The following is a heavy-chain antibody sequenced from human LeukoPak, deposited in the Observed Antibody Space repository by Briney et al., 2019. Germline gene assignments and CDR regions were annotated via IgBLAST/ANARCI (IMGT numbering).Heavy chain of an antibody. J-gene: IGHJ4*02. CDR3: ARMAVAGTWSYFDY. Sequence: GGSLRLSCAVSGFTFSSYSMNWVRQAPGKGLEWVSSISSSSSYIYYADSVKGRFTISRDNAKNSPYLQMNSLRAEDTAVYYCARMAVAGTWSYFDYWGQGTLVTVSS. CDR1: GFTFSSYS. CDR2: ISSSSSYI. D-gene: IGHD6-19*01. V-gene: IGHV3-21*01.